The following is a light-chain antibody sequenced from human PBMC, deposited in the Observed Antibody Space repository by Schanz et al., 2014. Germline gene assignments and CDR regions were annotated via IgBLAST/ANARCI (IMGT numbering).Light chain of an antibody. CDR1: QSVLYSSNNRNY. CDR3: QQYYDIQT. J-gene: IGKJ1*01. CDR2: WAS. V-gene: IGKV4-1*01. Sequence: DIVMTQSPDSLAVSLGERATINCKSSQSVLYSSNNRNYLAWYQQKPGQPPKLLISWASTRESGVPDRFSGSGSGTDFTLTISGLQAEDVAVYFCQQYYDIQTFGQGTRVEVK.